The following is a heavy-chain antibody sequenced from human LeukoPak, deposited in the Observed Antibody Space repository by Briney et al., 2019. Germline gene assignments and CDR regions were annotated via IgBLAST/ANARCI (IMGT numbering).Heavy chain of an antibody. Sequence: PGGSLRLSCAASGFTFSSYSMNWVRQAPGKGLEWVSSISSSSSYIYYADSVKGRFTISRDNAKNSLYLQMNSLRAEDTAVYYCARIVGATPFYYYYYMDVWGKGTTVTVSS. D-gene: IGHD1-26*01. V-gene: IGHV3-21*01. J-gene: IGHJ6*03. CDR3: ARIVGATPFYYYYYMDV. CDR2: ISSSSSYI. CDR1: GFTFSSYS.